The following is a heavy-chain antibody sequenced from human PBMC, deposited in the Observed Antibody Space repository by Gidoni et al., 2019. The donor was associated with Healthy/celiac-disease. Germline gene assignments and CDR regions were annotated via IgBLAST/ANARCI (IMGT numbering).Heavy chain of an antibody. CDR2: IYHSGST. CDR1: GGSIRSGGYS. D-gene: IGHD3-22*01. Sequence: QLQLQESGSGLVKPSQTLSLTCTVSGGSIRSGGYSWSWIMQPPGKGLEWIGYIYHSGSTYYNPSLKSRVTISVDRSKNQFSLKLSSVTAADTAVYYCARGGDSSGYYYSYWGQGTLVTVSS. CDR3: ARGGDSSGYYYSY. V-gene: IGHV4-30-2*01. J-gene: IGHJ4*02.